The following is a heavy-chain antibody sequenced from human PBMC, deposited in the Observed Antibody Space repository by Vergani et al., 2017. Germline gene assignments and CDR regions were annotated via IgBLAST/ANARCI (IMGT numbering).Heavy chain of an antibody. Sequence: QVQLQESGPGLVKPSETLSLTCTVSGGPISSYYWSWIRQPPGKGLEWIGRIRTSGRTSTNPTLKSRGTMSEDTSKNQFSLNLSSVTASDTAVDFCAGGSCLGGSCYKPLFDYWGQGILVTVSS. J-gene: IGHJ4*02. V-gene: IGHV4-4*07. D-gene: IGHD2-15*01. CDR3: AGGSCLGGSCYKPLFDY. CDR1: GGPISSYY. CDR2: IRTSGRT.